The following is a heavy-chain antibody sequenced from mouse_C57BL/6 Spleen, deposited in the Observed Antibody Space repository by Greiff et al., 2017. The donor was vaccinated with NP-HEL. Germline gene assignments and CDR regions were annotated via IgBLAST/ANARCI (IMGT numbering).Heavy chain of an antibody. CDR3: TRRDSYYYGSSYDD. J-gene: IGHJ2*01. D-gene: IGHD1-1*01. CDR2: IDPETGGT. Sequence: QVQLQQSGAELVRPGASVTLSCKASGYTFTDYEMHWVKQTPVHGLEWIGAIDPETGGTAYNQKFKGKAILTADKSSSTAYMELRSLTSEDSAVYYCTRRDSYYYGSSYDDWGQGTTLTVSS. V-gene: IGHV1-15*01. CDR1: GYTFTDYE.